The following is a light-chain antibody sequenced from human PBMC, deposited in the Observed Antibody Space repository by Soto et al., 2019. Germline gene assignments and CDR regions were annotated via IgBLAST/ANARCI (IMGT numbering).Light chain of an antibody. J-gene: IGKJ3*01. CDR2: GAS. CDR1: QSVSSSY. CDR3: QDYGSSPIFP. V-gene: IGKV3-20*01. Sequence: EIVLTQSPGTLSLSPGERATLSCRASQSVSSSYLAWYQQKPGQAPRLLIYGASSRATGIPDRFSGSGSGTDFTLTISRLEPEDFAVYYCQDYGSSPIFPFGPGTKVDIK.